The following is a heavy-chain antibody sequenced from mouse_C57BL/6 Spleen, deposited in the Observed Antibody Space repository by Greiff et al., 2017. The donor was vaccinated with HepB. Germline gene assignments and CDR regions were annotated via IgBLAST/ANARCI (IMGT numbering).Heavy chain of an antibody. CDR1: GFTFSSYG. V-gene: IGHV5-6*01. CDR2: ISSGGSYT. Sequence: EVQLVESGGDLVKPGGSLKLSCAASGFTFSSYGMSWVRQTPDKRLEWVATISSGGSYTYYPDSVKGRFTISRDNAKNTLYLQMSSLKSEDTAMYYCARQEERGTWFAYWGQGTLVTVSA. J-gene: IGHJ3*01. CDR3: ARQEERGTWFAY.